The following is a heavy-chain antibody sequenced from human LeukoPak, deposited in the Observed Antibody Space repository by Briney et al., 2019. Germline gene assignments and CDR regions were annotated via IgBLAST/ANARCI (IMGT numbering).Heavy chain of an antibody. J-gene: IGHJ5*02. CDR2: IRFSGST. CDR3: ARQDDQDHGAPNWFDP. D-gene: IGHD4-17*01. Sequence: SETLSLTCSASGDSINNGGYYWGWVRQSPGRGLEWIGSIRFSGSTFYNPSLRGRVAISIDTSSNECTLSVAPVTATDKAIYYCARQDDQDHGAPNWFDPWGQGILVTVSS. V-gene: IGHV4-39*01. CDR1: GDSINNGGYY.